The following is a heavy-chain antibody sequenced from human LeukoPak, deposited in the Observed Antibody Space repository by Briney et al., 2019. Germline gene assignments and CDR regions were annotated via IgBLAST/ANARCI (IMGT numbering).Heavy chain of an antibody. D-gene: IGHD2-15*01. Sequence: RGESLKISCKGSGYIFTNYWIGWERQMPGKGLEWMGIVYPGDSDTRYSPSFQGQVTFSADKSISTAYLQWSSLTASDTAMYYCARGGYCSGGSCHHPSYWGQGTRVTVSS. V-gene: IGHV5-51*01. CDR1: GYIFTNYW. CDR2: VYPGDSDT. J-gene: IGHJ4*02. CDR3: ARGGYCSGGSCHHPSY.